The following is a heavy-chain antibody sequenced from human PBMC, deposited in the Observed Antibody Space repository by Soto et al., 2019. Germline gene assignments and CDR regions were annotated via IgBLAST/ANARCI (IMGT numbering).Heavy chain of an antibody. D-gene: IGHD3-22*01. CDR2: ISAYNGNT. CDR3: ARADPDYDSSGYYRNDAFNI. V-gene: IGHV1-18*01. Sequence: ASVKVSCKASGGTFSSYGISWVRQAPGQGLEWMGWISAYNGNTNYAQKLQGRVTMTTDTSTSTAYMELRSLRSDDTAVYYCARADPDYDSSGYYRNDAFNIWGQGTMVTVSS. J-gene: IGHJ3*02. CDR1: GGTFSSYG.